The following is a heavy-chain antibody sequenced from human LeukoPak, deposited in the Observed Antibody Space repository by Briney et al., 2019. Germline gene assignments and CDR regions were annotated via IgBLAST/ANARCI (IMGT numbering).Heavy chain of an antibody. CDR1: GYSFTSYG. V-gene: IGHV1-18*01. CDR3: ARSWSSGWYGDY. J-gene: IGHJ4*02. Sequence: ASVKVSCKASGYSFTSYGINWVRQAPGQGLEWMGWINAYNGNTNYAQKLQGRVTMTTDTSTSTAYMELRSLRSDDTAVYYCARSWSSGWYGDYWGQGTLVTVSS. CDR2: INAYNGNT. D-gene: IGHD6-19*01.